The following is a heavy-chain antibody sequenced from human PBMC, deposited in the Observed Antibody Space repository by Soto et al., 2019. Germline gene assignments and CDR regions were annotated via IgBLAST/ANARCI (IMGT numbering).Heavy chain of an antibody. Sequence: PGGSLRLSCAASGFTFSSYWMHWVRQAPGKGLVWVSRINSDGSSTSYADSVKGRFTISRDNAKNTLYLQMNSLRAEDTAVYYFARDPVEMATVYYYYGMDVWGQGTTVTVSS. D-gene: IGHD4-4*01. CDR1: GFTFSSYW. J-gene: IGHJ6*02. CDR3: ARDPVEMATVYYYYGMDV. CDR2: INSDGSST. V-gene: IGHV3-74*01.